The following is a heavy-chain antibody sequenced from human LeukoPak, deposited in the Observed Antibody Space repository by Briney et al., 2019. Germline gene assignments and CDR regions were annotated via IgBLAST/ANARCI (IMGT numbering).Heavy chain of an antibody. CDR3: ARDLYGSETYYLFDY. CDR1: GFSVSSNY. J-gene: IGHJ4*02. D-gene: IGHD3-10*01. CDR2: IYNGATT. V-gene: IGHV3-53*01. Sequence: PGGSLRLSCAASGFSVSSNYMSWVRQAPGKGLEWVSVIYNGATTKYADSVKGRFTISRDNSKNTLYLQMNSLRAEDTAVYYCARDLYGSETYYLFDYWGREPWSPSPQ.